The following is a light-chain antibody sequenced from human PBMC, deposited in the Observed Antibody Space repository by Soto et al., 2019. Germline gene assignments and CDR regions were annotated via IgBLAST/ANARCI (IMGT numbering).Light chain of an antibody. Sequence: DIHMTQSPPTLTASVGDRVTITCRASQSIRHYLAWYQQMPGKAPKLLIYGASTLQSGVPSRFSGSGSGTEFTLTISSLQPDDFGTYFCQHHNSYSQTFGQGTKVDIK. CDR2: GAS. CDR1: QSIRHY. CDR3: QHHNSYSQT. J-gene: IGKJ1*01. V-gene: IGKV1-5*01.